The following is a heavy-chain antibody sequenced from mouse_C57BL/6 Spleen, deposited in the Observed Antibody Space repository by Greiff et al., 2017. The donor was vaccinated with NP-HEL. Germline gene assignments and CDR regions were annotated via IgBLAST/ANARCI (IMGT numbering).Heavy chain of an antibody. Sequence: EVKLVESGGGLVKPGGSLKLSCAASGFTFSDYGMHWVRQAPEKGLEWVAYISSGSSTIYYADTVKGRFTISRDNAKNTLFLQMTSLRSEDTAMYYCARADYSNLYAMDYWGQGTSVTVSS. D-gene: IGHD2-5*01. CDR2: ISSGSSTI. V-gene: IGHV5-17*01. CDR1: GFTFSDYG. J-gene: IGHJ4*01. CDR3: ARADYSNLYAMDY.